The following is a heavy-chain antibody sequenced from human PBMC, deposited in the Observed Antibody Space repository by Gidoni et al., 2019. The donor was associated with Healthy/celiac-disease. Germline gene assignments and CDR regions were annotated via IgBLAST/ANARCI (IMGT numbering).Heavy chain of an antibody. Sequence: VQLVQSGAAVKKPGASLKISCKVSGYSFTSYWIRWARQMPGKGLEWMGIIYPGDSDTRYSPSFQGQVTISADKSISTAYLQWSSLKASDTAMYYCARKYYYDSSGYYYGAYYFDYWGQGTLVTVSS. CDR1: GYSFTSYW. D-gene: IGHD3-22*01. CDR2: IYPGDSDT. CDR3: ARKYYYDSSGYYYGAYYFDY. V-gene: IGHV5-51*01. J-gene: IGHJ4*02.